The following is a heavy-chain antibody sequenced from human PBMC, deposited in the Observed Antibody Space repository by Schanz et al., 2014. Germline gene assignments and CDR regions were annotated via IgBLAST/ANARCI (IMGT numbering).Heavy chain of an antibody. CDR3: ARGGFGEVSYFDY. V-gene: IGHV3-23*04. J-gene: IGHJ4*02. CDR1: GFTLSNYA. Sequence: VQVVQSGGGLVKPGGSLRLSCAASGFTLSNYAMSWVRQAPGKGLEWVSALSEGGGGTHYADSVRGRFTISRDNSKNTLYLQMNSLRPEDTAVYYCARGGFGEVSYFDYWGQGTLVTVSS. CDR2: LSEGGGGT. D-gene: IGHD3-10*01.